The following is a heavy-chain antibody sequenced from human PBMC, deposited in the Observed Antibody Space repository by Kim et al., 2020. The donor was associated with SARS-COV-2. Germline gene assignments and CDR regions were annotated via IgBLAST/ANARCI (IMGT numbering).Heavy chain of an antibody. J-gene: IGHJ6*02. Sequence: SETLSLTCAVSGGSISSSNWWSWVRQPPGKGLEWIGEIYHSGSTNYNPSLKSRVTISVDKSKNQFSLKLSSVTAADTAVYYCARDYYDSSGHTGYYYYGMDVWGQGTTVTVSS. V-gene: IGHV4-4*02. CDR2: IYHSGST. CDR3: ARDYYDSSGHTGYYYYGMDV. CDR1: GGSISSSNW. D-gene: IGHD3-22*01.